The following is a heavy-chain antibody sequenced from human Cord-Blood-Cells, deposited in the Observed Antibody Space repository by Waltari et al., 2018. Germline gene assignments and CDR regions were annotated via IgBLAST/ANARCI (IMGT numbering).Heavy chain of an antibody. D-gene: IGHD6-13*01. CDR2: IYYSGST. CDR1: GGSISSSSYY. V-gene: IGHV4-39*01. J-gene: IGHJ4*02. Sequence: QLQLQESGPGLVKPSETLSLTCPVSGGSISSSSYYWGWIRQPPGKGLEWIGSIYYSGSTYYNPSLKSRVTISVDTSKNQFSLKLSSVTAADTAVYYCARHLSSSWSAFDYWGQGTLVTVSS. CDR3: ARHLSSSWSAFDY.